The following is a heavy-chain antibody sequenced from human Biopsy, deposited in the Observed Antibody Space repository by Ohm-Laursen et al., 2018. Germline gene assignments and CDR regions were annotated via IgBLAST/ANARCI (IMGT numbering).Heavy chain of an antibody. Sequence: GSLRLSCAASGFTFSSYAMEWVRQAPGKGLERVSPIAERSTYISYADSVKGRFTISRDNAQNSLYLQMNNLRVEDTAVYYCARERGRKSIAATDYWGQGVLVTVSS. V-gene: IGHV3-21*06. D-gene: IGHD6-6*01. CDR1: GFTFSSYA. CDR3: ARERGRKSIAATDY. CDR2: IAERSTYI. J-gene: IGHJ4*02.